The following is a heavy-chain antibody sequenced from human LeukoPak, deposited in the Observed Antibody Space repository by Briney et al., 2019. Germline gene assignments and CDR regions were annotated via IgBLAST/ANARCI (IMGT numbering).Heavy chain of an antibody. D-gene: IGHD4-23*01. V-gene: IGHV4-39*01. J-gene: IGHJ4*02. CDR3: ARVYYGGHFDY. CDR2: IYDSGST. CDR1: GGSIRSSYYY. Sequence: SETLSLTCTVSGGSIRSSYYYWGWIRQPPGKGLEWIGSIYDSGSTYYNPSLKSRVTISVDTSKNQFSLKLSSVTAADTAVYYCARVYYGGHFDYWGQGTLVTVSS.